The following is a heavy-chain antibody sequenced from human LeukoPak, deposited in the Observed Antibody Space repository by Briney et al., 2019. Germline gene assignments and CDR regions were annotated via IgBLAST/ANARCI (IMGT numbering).Heavy chain of an antibody. Sequence: GGSLRLSCAAPGFTFSSYGMHWVRQAPGKGLEWVAVISYDGSNKYYADSVKGRFTISRDNSKNTLYLQMNSLRAEDTAVYYCAKVGFGRWLAEFDYWGQGTLVTVSS. CDR3: AKVGFGRWLAEFDY. J-gene: IGHJ4*02. CDR1: GFTFSSYG. D-gene: IGHD6-19*01. V-gene: IGHV3-30*18. CDR2: ISYDGSNK.